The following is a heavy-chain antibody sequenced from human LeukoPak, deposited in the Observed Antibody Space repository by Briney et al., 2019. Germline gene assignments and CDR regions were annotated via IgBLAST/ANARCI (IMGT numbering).Heavy chain of an antibody. Sequence: ASVKVSGTPSGYTLTAYSILWVRQAPGQGLEWIGWLNPNGGDTNYAQKFQGRVTMTRDTSISTAYMELSRLRSDGTAVYYCAREVAAGGTGVGINRFDPWGQGTLVTVSS. CDR3: AREVAAGGTGVGINRFDP. D-gene: IGHD6-13*01. V-gene: IGHV1-2*02. CDR2: LNPNGGDT. CDR1: GYTLTAYS. J-gene: IGHJ5*02.